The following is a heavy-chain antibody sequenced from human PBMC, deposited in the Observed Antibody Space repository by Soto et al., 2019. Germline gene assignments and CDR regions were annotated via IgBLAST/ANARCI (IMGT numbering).Heavy chain of an antibody. V-gene: IGHV3-15*01. CDR2: IKSKTDGGTT. CDR1: GFTFSNAW. Sequence: VGSLRLSCAASGFTFSNAWMSWVRQAPGKGLEWVGRIKSKTDGGTTDYAAPVKGRFTISRDDSKNTLYLQMNSLKTEDTAVYYCTTDHITMVRGVTYYYYYGMDVWGQGTTVTVSS. D-gene: IGHD3-10*01. CDR3: TTDHITMVRGVTYYYYYGMDV. J-gene: IGHJ6*02.